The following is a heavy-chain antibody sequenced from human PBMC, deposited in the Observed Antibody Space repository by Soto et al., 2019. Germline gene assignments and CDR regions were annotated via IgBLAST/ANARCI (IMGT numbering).Heavy chain of an antibody. J-gene: IGHJ6*02. D-gene: IGHD6-13*01. CDR3: ARGGLAAGQYYYYYYGMDV. V-gene: IGHV1-8*01. CDR2: MNPNSGNT. CDR1: GYTFTSYD. Sequence: ASVKVSCKASGYTFTSYDINWVRQATGQGLEWMGWMNPNSGNTGYAQKFQGRVTMTRNTSISTAYMELSSLRSEDTAVYYCARGGLAAGQYYYYYYGMDVWGQGTTVTVS.